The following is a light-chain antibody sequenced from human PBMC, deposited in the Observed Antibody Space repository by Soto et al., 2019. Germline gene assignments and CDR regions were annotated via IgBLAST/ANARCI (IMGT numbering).Light chain of an antibody. V-gene: IGKV3-15*01. J-gene: IGKJ1*01. CDR3: QQSSSSPRT. CDR2: GAS. CDR1: QSVGNN. Sequence: EIVMTQSPATLSVSPGERVTLSCRASQSVGNNLAWYQQKTGQVPRLLIHGASTRATGIPARFSGSGSGTEFTLTISSLQSEDFATYYCQQSSSSPRTFGQGTKVDIK.